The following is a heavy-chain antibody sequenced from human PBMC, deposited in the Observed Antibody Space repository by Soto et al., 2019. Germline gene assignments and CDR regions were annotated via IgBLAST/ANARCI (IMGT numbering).Heavy chain of an antibody. V-gene: IGHV6-1*01. Sequence: PSQTLSLTCAISGDSVSSNTASWNWIRQSPSRGLEWLGRTYFRSKWYNDYAVSVKSRIIINPDTSNNQFSLQLNSVTPEDTAVYFCAKGDNPGTKTGYPFDPWGQGIMVTVSS. J-gene: IGHJ5*02. CDR3: AKGDNPGTKTGYPFDP. D-gene: IGHD5-12*01. CDR1: GDSVSSNTAS. CDR2: TYFRSKWYN.